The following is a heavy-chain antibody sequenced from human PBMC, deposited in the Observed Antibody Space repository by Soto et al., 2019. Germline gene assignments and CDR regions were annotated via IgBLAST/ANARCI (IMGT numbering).Heavy chain of an antibody. V-gene: IGHV1-24*01. CDR2: LDPEDGET. CDR1: GYTLTELS. CDR3: AGDNPPHHYYDSSGLTGT. D-gene: IGHD3-22*01. J-gene: IGHJ5*02. Sequence: ASVKVSSKVSGYTLTELSMHWVRQAPGEGLERLGGLDPEDGETVYGQKFPGTLTMTEDESTSTAYMELSSLRSEDTAVYYRAGDNPPHHYYDSSGLTGTWGQGTLVTVSS.